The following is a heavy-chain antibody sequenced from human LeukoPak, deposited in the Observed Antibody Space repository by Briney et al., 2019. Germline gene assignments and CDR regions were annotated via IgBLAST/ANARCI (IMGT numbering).Heavy chain of an antibody. Sequence: GASVKVSFKASGYTFTSYGISWVRQAPGQGLEWMGWISAYNGNTNYAQKLQGRVTMTTDTSTSTAYMELRSLRSDDTAVYYCARGYCSSTSCRRAPPYFDYWGQGTLVTVSS. CDR2: ISAYNGNT. V-gene: IGHV1-18*04. CDR3: ARGYCSSTSCRRAPPYFDY. D-gene: IGHD2-2*01. CDR1: GYTFTSYG. J-gene: IGHJ4*02.